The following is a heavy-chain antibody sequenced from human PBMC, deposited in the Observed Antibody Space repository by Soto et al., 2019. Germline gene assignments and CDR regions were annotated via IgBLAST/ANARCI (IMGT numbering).Heavy chain of an antibody. D-gene: IGHD6-13*01. CDR2: INPSDGGA. Sequence: GASVKVSCKASGYTFSIYYIHWIRQAPGQGLEWMGIINPSDGGATYAQKFQGRVTVTRDTSRSTVYMELRSLTSDDAAVYYYARRYSSSWYDWFDPWGQGTLVTVSS. V-gene: IGHV1-46*01. J-gene: IGHJ5*02. CDR3: ARRYSSSWYDWFDP. CDR1: GYTFSIYY.